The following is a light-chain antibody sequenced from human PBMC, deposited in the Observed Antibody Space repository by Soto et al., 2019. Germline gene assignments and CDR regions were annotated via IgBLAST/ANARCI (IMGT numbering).Light chain of an antibody. J-gene: IGKJ3*01. CDR3: QQSSTSRA. CDR2: SAS. V-gene: IGKV1-39*01. CDR1: QSIASN. Sequence: DIQMTQSPSSLSASVGDRVTITCRASQSIASNLNWYQQKPGKVPKPLIYSASSLQSGVPSRFSGSGSGTDFTLTIISLQPEDFGSYYCQQSSTSRAFGPGTRLDIK.